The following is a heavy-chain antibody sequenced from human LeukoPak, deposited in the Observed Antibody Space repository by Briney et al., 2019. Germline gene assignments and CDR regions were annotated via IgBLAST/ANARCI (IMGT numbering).Heavy chain of an antibody. D-gene: IGHD2/OR15-2a*01. CDR2: ISGSGGST. Sequence: GGSLRLSCAASGFTFSSYAMSWVRQAPGKGLEWVSAISGSGGSTYYADSVKGRFTISRDNSKNTLYLQMNSLRAEDTAVYYCARDFSRGVNPLYWGQGTLVTVSS. V-gene: IGHV3-23*01. CDR1: GFTFSSYA. CDR3: ARDFSRGVNPLY. J-gene: IGHJ4*02.